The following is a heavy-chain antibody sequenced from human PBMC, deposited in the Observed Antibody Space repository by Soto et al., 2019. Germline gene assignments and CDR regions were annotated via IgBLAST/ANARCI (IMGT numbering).Heavy chain of an antibody. CDR2: INAGDGNT. D-gene: IGHD5-12*01. Sequence: QVQLVQSGAEVKKPGASVKVSCKASGYTFTSYAMHWVRQAPGQRLEWMGWINAGDGNTKYSQKFQGRVTITRDTSASTAYMELSSLRSEDTAVYYCVRVHSDGYRTYYGMDVWGQGTTVTVSS. CDR1: GYTFTSYA. V-gene: IGHV1-3*01. J-gene: IGHJ6*02. CDR3: VRVHSDGYRTYYGMDV.